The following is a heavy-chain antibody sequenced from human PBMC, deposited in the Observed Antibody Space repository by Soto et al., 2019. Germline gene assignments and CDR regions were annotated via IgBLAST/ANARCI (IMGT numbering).Heavy chain of an antibody. CDR1: GGSISSTYW. CDR2: IYHIGST. Sequence: SETLSLTCAVSGGSISSTYWWSWVRQPPGKGLEWMGEIYHIGSTNYNPSLKSRVTISVDKSKNQFSLNLDSVTAADTAVYYCATPHWGVYAMDVWGQGTRVTVSS. CDR3: ATPHWGVYAMDV. V-gene: IGHV4-4*02. D-gene: IGHD3-10*01. J-gene: IGHJ6*02.